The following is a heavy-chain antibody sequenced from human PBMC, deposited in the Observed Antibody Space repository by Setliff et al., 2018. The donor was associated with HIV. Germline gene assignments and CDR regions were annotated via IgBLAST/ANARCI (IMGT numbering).Heavy chain of an antibody. CDR3: AVVNKVTDFEY. CDR1: GGTFSSYS. D-gene: IGHD2-21*01. CDR2: IIPLFGSA. J-gene: IGHJ4*02. V-gene: IGHV1-69*13. Sequence: SVKVSCKTSGGTFSSYSITWVRQAPGQGLEWMGGIIPLFGSADYAQRFQGRVTITADESTSTAYMELTSLRSEDTTMYYCAVVNKVTDFEYWGQGTLVTVSS.